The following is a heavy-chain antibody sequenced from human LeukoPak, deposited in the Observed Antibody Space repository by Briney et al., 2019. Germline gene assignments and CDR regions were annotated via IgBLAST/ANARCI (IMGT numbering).Heavy chain of an antibody. D-gene: IGHD3-22*01. CDR2: ISGSGGST. V-gene: IGHV3-23*01. Sequence: GGSLRLSCAASGFTFSSYAMSWVRQAPGKGLEWVSDISGSGGSTYYADSVKGRFTISRDNSKNTLYLQMNSLRAEDTAVYYCAKDYHDSSGYYHYYYGMDVWGQGTTVTVSS. CDR3: AKDYHDSSGYYHYYYGMDV. CDR1: GFTFSSYA. J-gene: IGHJ6*02.